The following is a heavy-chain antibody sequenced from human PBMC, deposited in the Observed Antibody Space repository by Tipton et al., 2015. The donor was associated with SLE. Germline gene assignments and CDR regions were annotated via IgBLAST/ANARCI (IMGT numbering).Heavy chain of an antibody. CDR3: ARGPPFMEWERNWFDP. CDR2: IYHSGTT. Sequence: TLSLTCPVSGDSISSGGHYWSWIRQLPGKGLEWIGCIYHSGTTYYNPSLKSRLTISVDRSKNQFSLKLTSVTAADTAVYYCARGPPFMEWERNWFDPWGQGTQVTVSS. D-gene: IGHD3-3*02. V-gene: IGHV4-31*03. CDR1: GDSISSGGHY. J-gene: IGHJ5*02.